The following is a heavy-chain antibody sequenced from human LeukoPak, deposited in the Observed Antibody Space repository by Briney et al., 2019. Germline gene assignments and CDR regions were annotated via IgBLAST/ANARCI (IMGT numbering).Heavy chain of an antibody. CDR2: IRGVTDSGTA. V-gene: IGHV3-15*01. CDR1: GFTFNNAW. J-gene: IGHJ4*02. Sequence: GGSLRLSCEASGFTFNNAWMTWVRQAPGKGLEWVGQIRGVTDSGTADYGTPVKGRFTISRDDSKNSVYLQMTSLKAEDTAIYYCTSHRIGVSRTSGYWGQGTLVTVSS. D-gene: IGHD6-19*01. CDR3: TSHRIGVSRTSGY.